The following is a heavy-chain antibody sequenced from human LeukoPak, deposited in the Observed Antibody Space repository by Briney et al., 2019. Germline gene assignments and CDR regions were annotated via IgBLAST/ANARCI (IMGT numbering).Heavy chain of an antibody. CDR2: IIPIFGTA. Sequence: SVKVSCKASGGTFSSYAISWVRQAPGQGLEWMGGIIPIFGTANYAQKFQGRVTITTDESTSTAYMELSGLRSEDTAVYYCARDRGSYYSLDYWGQGTLVTVSS. CDR3: ARDRGSYYSLDY. V-gene: IGHV1-69*05. CDR1: GGTFSSYA. D-gene: IGHD1-26*01. J-gene: IGHJ4*02.